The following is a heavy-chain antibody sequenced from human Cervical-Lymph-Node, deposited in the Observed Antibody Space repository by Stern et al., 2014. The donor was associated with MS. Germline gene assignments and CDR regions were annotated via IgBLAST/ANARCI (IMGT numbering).Heavy chain of an antibody. CDR3: ARDSRHYDASYYFDS. CDR1: GGTFSIYA. CDR2: IIPICGTA. J-gene: IGHJ4*02. Sequence: QVQLVQSGAEVKKPGSSVKVSCKASGGTFSIYAINWVRQAPGQGPEWMGGIIPICGTANYAQKFQGRVTITADESTSTTYMELSSLRSEDTAVYYCARDSRHYDASYYFDSWGQGTLVTVSS. V-gene: IGHV1-69*01. D-gene: IGHD3-16*01.